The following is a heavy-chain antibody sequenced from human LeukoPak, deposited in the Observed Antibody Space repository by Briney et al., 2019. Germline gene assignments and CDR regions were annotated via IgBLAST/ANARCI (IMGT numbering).Heavy chain of an antibody. CDR3: ARVISGDYCDY. J-gene: IGHJ4*02. Sequence: GGSLRLSCAVSGFMFSKCWMSWVRQGPGKGLEWVAHIKEDGSDNYYVESVRGRFTISRDNAKNSLYLQMEFLRDEDTALYYCARVISGDYCDYWGQGTLVTVSS. CDR1: GFMFSKCW. V-gene: IGHV3-7*01. CDR2: IKEDGSDN. D-gene: IGHD4-17*01.